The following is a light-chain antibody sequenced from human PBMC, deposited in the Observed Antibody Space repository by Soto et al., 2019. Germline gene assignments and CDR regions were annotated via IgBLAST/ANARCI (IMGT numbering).Light chain of an antibody. Sequence: EIVLTQSPVTLSFYPGERATLSCRASHSVSSSQLAWYQQKPGQAPRLLIYGASSRATGIPDRFSGSGSGTDFTLTISRLEPEDFAVYYCQQKGSSPLTFGGGTKVDIK. CDR3: QQKGSSPLT. CDR2: GAS. CDR1: HSVSSSQ. V-gene: IGKV3-20*01. J-gene: IGKJ4*01.